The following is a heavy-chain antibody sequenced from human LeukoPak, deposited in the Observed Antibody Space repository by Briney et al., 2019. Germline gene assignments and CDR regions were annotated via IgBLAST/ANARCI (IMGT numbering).Heavy chain of an antibody. Sequence: GGSLRLSCVGSGLNFNTYDLTWVRQAPGKGLEWVALFGTRHTHIFYADSVEGRFAISRDNSKNTVYLQMNSLRVEDAAVYYCAARLPLYGMDVWGQGTTVTVSS. CDR2: FGTRHTHI. CDR1: GLNFNTYD. D-gene: IGHD2-21*02. J-gene: IGHJ6*02. V-gene: IGHV3-23*01. CDR3: AARLPLYGMDV.